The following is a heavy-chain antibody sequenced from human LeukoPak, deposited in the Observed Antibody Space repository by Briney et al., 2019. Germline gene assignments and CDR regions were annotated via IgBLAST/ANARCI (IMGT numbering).Heavy chain of an antibody. CDR2: ISAYNGNT. CDR1: GYTFTSYG. Sequence: ASEKVSCKASGYTFTSYGISWVRQAPGQGLEWMGWISAYNGNTNYAQKLQGRVTMTTDTSTSTAYMELRSLRSDDTAVYYCARDDVEIKSRNYYYYYGMDVWGQGTTVTVSS. V-gene: IGHV1-18*01. D-gene: IGHD2-2*01. J-gene: IGHJ6*02. CDR3: ARDDVEIKSRNYYYYYGMDV.